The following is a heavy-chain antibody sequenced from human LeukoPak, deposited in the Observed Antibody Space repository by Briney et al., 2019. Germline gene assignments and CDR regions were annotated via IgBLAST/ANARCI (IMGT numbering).Heavy chain of an antibody. CDR3: ARGRDDFWSGYSLGRHPPCFDY. J-gene: IGHJ4*02. CDR2: IIPIFGTT. Sequence: SVKVSCKASGDTFSNYAISWVRQAPGQGLEWMGGIIPIFGTTNYAQKFQGRVTITADKSTSTAYMELSSLRSEDTAVYYCARGRDDFWSGYSLGRHPPCFDYWGQGTLVTVSS. D-gene: IGHD3-3*01. CDR1: GDTFSNYA. V-gene: IGHV1-69*06.